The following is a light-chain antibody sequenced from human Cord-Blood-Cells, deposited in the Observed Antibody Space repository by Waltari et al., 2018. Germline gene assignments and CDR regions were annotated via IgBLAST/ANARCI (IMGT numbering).Light chain of an antibody. CDR3: AAWDDSLNVLWV. V-gene: IGLV1-44*01. J-gene: IGLJ3*02. Sequence: QSVLTQPPSASGTPGQRVTISCSGSSSNIGSNTVNWYQQLPGTAPKLLIYSNNPRPSGGPDLFSGSKAGTSASLAISGLQSEDEADYYCAAWDDSLNVLWVFGGGTKLTVL. CDR2: SNN. CDR1: SSNIGSNT.